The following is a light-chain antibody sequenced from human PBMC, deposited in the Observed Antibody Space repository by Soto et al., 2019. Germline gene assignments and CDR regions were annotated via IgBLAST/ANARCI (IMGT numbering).Light chain of an antibody. Sequence: QSALTQPASVSGSPGQSITISCTGTSSDVGGYNYVSWYQQHPGKAPKLMIYEVSNRPSVLSNRFSGSKSGNTASLTISGLQAEDEADYYCSSYSSSNTSVLFGGGTKLTV. CDR2: EVS. CDR3: SSYSSSNTSVL. V-gene: IGLV2-14*01. CDR1: SSDVGGYNY. J-gene: IGLJ2*01.